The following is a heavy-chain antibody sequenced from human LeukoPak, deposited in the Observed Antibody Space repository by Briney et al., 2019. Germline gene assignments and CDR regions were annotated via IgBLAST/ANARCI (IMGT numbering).Heavy chain of an antibody. CDR3: ARILGLYTRTRSMWFDP. Sequence: PGGSLRLSCAASGFTFSSYWMSWVRQAPGKGLEWVANIKQDGSEKYYVDSVRGRFTISRDNAKNSLFLQMNSLGAEDTAVYYCARILGLYTRTRSMWFDPWGQGTLVTVSS. CDR2: IKQDGSEK. CDR1: GFTFSSYW. J-gene: IGHJ5*02. D-gene: IGHD2-8*01. V-gene: IGHV3-7*01.